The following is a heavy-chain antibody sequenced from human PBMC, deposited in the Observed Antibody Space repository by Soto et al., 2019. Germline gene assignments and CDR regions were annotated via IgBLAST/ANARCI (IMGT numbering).Heavy chain of an antibody. V-gene: IGHV4-30-4*01. CDR2: IYYSGST. CDR3: ARDRAAGSYYYYYGMDV. D-gene: IGHD6-13*01. J-gene: IGHJ6*02. Sequence: SETLSLTCTVSGGSISSGDYYWSWIRQPPGKGLEWIGYIYYSGSTYYNPSLKSRVTISVDTSKNQFSLKLSSVTTADTAVYYCARDRAAGSYYYYYGMDVWGQGTTVTVSS. CDR1: GGSISSGDYY.